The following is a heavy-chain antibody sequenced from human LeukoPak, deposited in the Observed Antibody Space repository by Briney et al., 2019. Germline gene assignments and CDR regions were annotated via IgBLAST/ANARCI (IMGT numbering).Heavy chain of an antibody. CDR2: IIPIIGTA. CDR3: AREPSYSSGWFDP. J-gene: IGHJ5*02. D-gene: IGHD6-19*01. Sequence: SVKVSCKASGGTFSSYAISWVRQAPGQGLEWMGRIIPIIGTANYAQKFQGRVTITTDESTSTAYMELSSLRSEDTAVYYCAREPSYSSGWFDPWGQGTLVTVSS. CDR1: GGTFSSYA. V-gene: IGHV1-69*05.